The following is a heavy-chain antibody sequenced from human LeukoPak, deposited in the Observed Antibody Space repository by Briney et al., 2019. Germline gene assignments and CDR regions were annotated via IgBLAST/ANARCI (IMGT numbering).Heavy chain of an antibody. Sequence: PGGSLRLSCAASGFTFSSYGMSWVRQVPGKGLEWVSGISGSGGSTYYADSVKGRFTISRDSSKNTLYLQMNSLRAEDTAVYYCAKDHTVGATFGGYFDYWGQGTLVTVSS. J-gene: IGHJ4*02. CDR2: ISGSGGST. D-gene: IGHD1-26*01. CDR1: GFTFSSYG. CDR3: AKDHTVGATFGGYFDY. V-gene: IGHV3-23*01.